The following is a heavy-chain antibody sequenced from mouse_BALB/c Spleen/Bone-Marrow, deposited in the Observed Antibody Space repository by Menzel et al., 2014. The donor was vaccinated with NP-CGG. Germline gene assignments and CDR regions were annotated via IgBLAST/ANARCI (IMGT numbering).Heavy chain of an antibody. V-gene: IGHV1-15*01. CDR1: GYTFTDYE. CDR3: TREGYGNSYYFDY. J-gene: IGHJ2*01. D-gene: IGHD2-1*01. CDR2: IDPETGGT. Sequence: VQLQQSGAELVRPGASVTLSCKASGYTFTDYEMHWVEQTPVHGLEWIGAIDPETGGTAYNQKFKGKATLTADKSSSTAYMELRSLTSEDSAVYYCTREGYGNSYYFDYWGQGTTLTVSS.